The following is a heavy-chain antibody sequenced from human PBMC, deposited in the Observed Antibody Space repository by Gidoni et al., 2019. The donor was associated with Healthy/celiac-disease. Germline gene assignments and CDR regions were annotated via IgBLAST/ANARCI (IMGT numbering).Heavy chain of an antibody. CDR1: GGSISSSSYY. J-gene: IGHJ6*02. CDR2: IYYSGST. Sequence: QLQLQESGPGLVKPSETLSLTCTVSGGSISSSSYYWGWIRQPPGKGLEWIGSIYYSGSTYYNPSLKSRVTIAVETSKNQFSLKLSSVTAADTAVYYCARSVATPRYGYYYYGMDVWGQGTTVTVSS. D-gene: IGHD5-12*01. V-gene: IGHV4-39*07. CDR3: ARSVATPRYGYYYYGMDV.